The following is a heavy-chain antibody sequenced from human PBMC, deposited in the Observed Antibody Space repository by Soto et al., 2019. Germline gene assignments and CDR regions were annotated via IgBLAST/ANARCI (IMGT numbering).Heavy chain of an antibody. Sequence: PGGSMSLSCVSAGLTFSYYWMHLVRQAPGKGLVWVSRINSNGRTTSYADSVKGRFTISRDNAKNTVYLQMSSLRAEDTDVYYCASSRLFRIDYWGQGALVTVSS. D-gene: IGHD5-12*01. V-gene: IGHV3-74*01. CDR2: INSNGRTT. CDR1: GLTFSYYW. J-gene: IGHJ4*02. CDR3: ASSRLFRIDY.